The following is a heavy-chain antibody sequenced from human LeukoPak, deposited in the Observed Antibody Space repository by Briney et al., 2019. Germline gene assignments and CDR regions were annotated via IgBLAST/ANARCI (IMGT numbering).Heavy chain of an antibody. CDR2: ISAYNGNT. Sequence: ASVKVSCKASGYTFTSYGTSWVRQAPGQGLEWMGWISAYNGNTNYAQKLQGRVTMTTDTSTSTAYMELRSLRSDDTAVYYCARDMGIAVAGTAMDYWGQGTLVTVSS. V-gene: IGHV1-18*01. D-gene: IGHD6-19*01. J-gene: IGHJ4*02. CDR1: GYTFTSYG. CDR3: ARDMGIAVAGTAMDY.